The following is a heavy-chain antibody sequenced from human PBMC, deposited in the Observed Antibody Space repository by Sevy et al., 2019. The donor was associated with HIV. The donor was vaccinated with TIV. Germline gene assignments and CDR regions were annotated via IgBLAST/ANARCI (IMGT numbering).Heavy chain of an antibody. J-gene: IGHJ6*02. CDR1: GLTLSSYA. V-gene: IGHV3-23*01. Sequence: GGSLRLSCADSGLTLSSYAMNWVRQAPGKGLEWVSAISGRGGSTYYADSVEGRFTISRDNSKNTLYLQMNSLRAEDXXXXXXXXXXXXXXXXXXXXXXXXXYGMDVWGQGTTVTVSS. CDR3: XXXXXXXXXXXXXXXXXXXYGMDV. CDR2: ISGRGGST.